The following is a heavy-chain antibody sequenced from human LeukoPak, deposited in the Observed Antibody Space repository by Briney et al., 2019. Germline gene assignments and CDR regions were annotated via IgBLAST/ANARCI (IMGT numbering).Heavy chain of an antibody. CDR2: INHSGST. J-gene: IGHJ6*03. V-gene: IGHV4-34*01. Sequence: SETLSLTCAVYGGSFSGYYWGWIRQPPGKGLEWIGEINHSGSTNYNPSLKSRVTISVDASKNQFSLKLSSVTAADTAVYYCAKSPQKKNYYYYYYMDVWGKGTTVTVSS. CDR3: AKSPQKKNYYYYYYMDV. CDR1: GGSFSGYY.